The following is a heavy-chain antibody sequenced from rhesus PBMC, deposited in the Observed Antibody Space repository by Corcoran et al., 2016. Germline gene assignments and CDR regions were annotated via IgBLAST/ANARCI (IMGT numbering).Heavy chain of an antibody. D-gene: IGHD6-37*01. V-gene: IGHV2-174*01. Sequence: QVTLKESGPALVKPTQTLTLTCTFSGFSLTTSGMGVGWIRQPPGKALEWLELIYWDDDKRYSTSLKSRLTISKDTSKNQGVLTMTNMDPVDTATYYCARARRWLAVNYFDYWGQGVLVTVSS. CDR1: GFSLTTSGMG. J-gene: IGHJ4*01. CDR2: IYWDDDK. CDR3: ARARRWLAVNYFDY.